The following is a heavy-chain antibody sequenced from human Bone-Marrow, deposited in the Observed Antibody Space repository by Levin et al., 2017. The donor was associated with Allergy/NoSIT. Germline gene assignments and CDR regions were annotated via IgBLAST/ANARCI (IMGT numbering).Heavy chain of an antibody. V-gene: IGHV1-69*01. J-gene: IGHJ4*02. CDR3: ARGPNYYDNYFDY. D-gene: IGHD3-22*01. CDR2: IIAIFGTT. CDR1: GATFSSYA. Sequence: KISCEASGATFSSYAISWVRQAPGQGLEWMGGIIAIFGTTNYAQKFQGRVTITADEFMRTAYMELSSLRPEDTAVYFCARGPNYYDNYFDYWGQGTLVTVSS.